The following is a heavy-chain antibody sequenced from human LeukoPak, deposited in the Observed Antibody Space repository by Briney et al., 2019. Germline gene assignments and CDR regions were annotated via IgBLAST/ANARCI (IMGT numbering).Heavy chain of an antibody. CDR2: ISPDSGGT. V-gene: IGHV1-2*02. Sequence: ASVKVSCKASGNTFTGFYFHWVRQAPGQGLEWMGWISPDSGGTNYAQNFQGRITMTRDTSISTAYMEVSRLRSGDTAVYYCAASLVNPGSRPFDFWGQGTLLPSPQ. CDR3: AASLVNPGSRPFDF. CDR1: GNTFTGFY. J-gene: IGHJ4*02. D-gene: IGHD4-23*01.